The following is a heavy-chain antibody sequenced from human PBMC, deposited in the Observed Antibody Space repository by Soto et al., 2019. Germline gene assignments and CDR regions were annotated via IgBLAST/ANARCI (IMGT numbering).Heavy chain of an antibody. J-gene: IGHJ5*02. D-gene: IGHD3-16*01. CDR3: AHIPNYYQYDWFDP. Sequence: QITVKESGPPLVKPTQTLTLTCTFSGFSLTTRGVGVGWIRQPPGKAMECLALIYWDDDKRYSPSLQSRLSITKDTSKNQVVLTMTNVDPVDTATYYCAHIPNYYQYDWFDPWGQGTLVSVSS. CDR1: GFSLTTRGVG. CDR2: IYWDDDK. V-gene: IGHV2-5*02.